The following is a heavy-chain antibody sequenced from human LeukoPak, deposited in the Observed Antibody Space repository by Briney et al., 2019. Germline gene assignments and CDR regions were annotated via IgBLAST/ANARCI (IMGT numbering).Heavy chain of an antibody. D-gene: IGHD6-19*01. CDR2: IYYSGST. CDR1: GGSISSYY. J-gene: IGHJ4*02. Sequence: SETLSLTCTVSGGSISSYYWSWIRQPPRKGLEWIGYIYYSGSTNYNPSLKSRVTISVDTSKNQFSLKLSSVTAADTAVYYCARGSGWYPSDFDYWGQGTLVTVSS. CDR3: ARGSGWYPSDFDY. V-gene: IGHV4-59*01.